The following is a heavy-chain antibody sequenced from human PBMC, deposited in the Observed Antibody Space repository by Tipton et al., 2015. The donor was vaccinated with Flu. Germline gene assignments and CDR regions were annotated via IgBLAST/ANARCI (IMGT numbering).Heavy chain of an antibody. CDR2: SHHTGST. V-gene: IGHV4-38-2*02. CDR1: GDSIGGAYY. D-gene: IGHD5-12*01. CDR3: ARGTGYGTYFDS. J-gene: IGHJ4*02. Sequence: LRLSCSVSGDSIGGAYYWGWIRQPPGKGLEWIGNSHHTGSTYRNPSLKSRVIISVDRSKNQFSLKVKSVTAADTAVYYCARGTGYGTYFDSWGRGTLVTVSS.